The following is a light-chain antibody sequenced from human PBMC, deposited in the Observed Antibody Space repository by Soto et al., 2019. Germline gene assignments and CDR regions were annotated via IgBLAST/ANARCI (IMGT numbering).Light chain of an antibody. CDR3: QQKYRVPRT. CDR2: GAS. J-gene: IGKJ1*01. CDR1: QSISSY. V-gene: IGKV1-39*01. Sequence: DIQITHYPSSLSPSVSYRISITCRASQSISSYLNWYQHKPGKAPKLLIYGASTLQSGVPSRFSGSGSGTDFTLTISSLQPEDYATYFCQQKYRVPRTFGQGTKVDIK.